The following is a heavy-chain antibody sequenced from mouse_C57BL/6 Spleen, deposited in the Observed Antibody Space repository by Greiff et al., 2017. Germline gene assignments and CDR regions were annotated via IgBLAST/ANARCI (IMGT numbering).Heavy chain of an antibody. Sequence: QVQLQQSGAELVKPGASVKIPCKASGYAFSSYWMNWVKQRPGKGLEWIGQIYPGDGDTNYNGKFKGKATLTADKSSSTAYMQLSSLTSEDSAVYFCARGPLITTVVDWYFDVWGTGTTVTVSS. V-gene: IGHV1-80*01. D-gene: IGHD1-1*01. CDR2: IYPGDGDT. CDR1: GYAFSSYW. CDR3: ARGPLITTVVDWYFDV. J-gene: IGHJ1*03.